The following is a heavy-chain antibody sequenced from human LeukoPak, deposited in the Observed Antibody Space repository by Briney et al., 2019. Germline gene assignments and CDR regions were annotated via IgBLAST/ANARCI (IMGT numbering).Heavy chain of an antibody. CDR2: IYYSGST. J-gene: IGHJ4*02. CDR3: ARGTYPYQLRTFDY. Sequence: SETLSLTCTVSGGSISSGGYYWSWIRQHPGKGLEWIGYIYYSGSTYYNPSLKSRVTISVDTSKNQFSLKLSSVTAADTAVYYCARGTYPYQLRTFDYWGQGTLVTVSS. V-gene: IGHV4-31*03. CDR1: GGSISSGGYY. D-gene: IGHD2-2*01.